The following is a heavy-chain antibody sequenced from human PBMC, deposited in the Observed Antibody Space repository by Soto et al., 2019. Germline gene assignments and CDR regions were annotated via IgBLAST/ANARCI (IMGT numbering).Heavy chain of an antibody. CDR2: INHSGST. J-gene: IGHJ4*02. Sequence: PSETLSLTCAVYGGSFSGYYWSCIRQPPGKGLEWIGEINHSGSTNYNPSLKSRVTISVDTSKNQFSLKLSSVTAADTAVYYCAGLHMVRGGPFDYWGQGTLVTVSS. D-gene: IGHD3-10*01. V-gene: IGHV4-34*01. CDR3: AGLHMVRGGPFDY. CDR1: GGSFSGYY.